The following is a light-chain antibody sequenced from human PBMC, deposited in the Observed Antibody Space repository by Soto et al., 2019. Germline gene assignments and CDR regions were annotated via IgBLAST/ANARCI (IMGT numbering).Light chain of an antibody. CDR3: CSSAGSSTLKVV. J-gene: IGLJ2*01. V-gene: IGLV2-23*03. CDR1: SSDVGSYNL. Sequence: QSALTQPASVSGSPGQSITISCTGTSSDVGSYNLVSWYQQHPGKAPKLMIYEGSKRPSGVSNRFSGSKSGNTASLTISGLQAEDEADDYCCSSAGSSTLKVVFGGGTKVTVL. CDR2: EGS.